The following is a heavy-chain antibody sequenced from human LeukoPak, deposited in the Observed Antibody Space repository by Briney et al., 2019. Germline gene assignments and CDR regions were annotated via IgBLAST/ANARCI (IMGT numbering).Heavy chain of an antibody. J-gene: IGHJ4*02. V-gene: IGHV3-11*01. CDR1: GFTFSDYY. D-gene: IGHD6-13*01. CDR3: ARVGEVAAAGTEVGYFDY. Sequence: PGGSLRLSCAASGFTFSDYYMSWIRQAPGKGLEWVSYISSSGSTIYYADSVKGRFTISRDNAKNSLYLQMNSLRAEDTAVYYCARVGEVAAAGTEVGYFDYWGQGTLVTVSS. CDR2: ISSSGSTI.